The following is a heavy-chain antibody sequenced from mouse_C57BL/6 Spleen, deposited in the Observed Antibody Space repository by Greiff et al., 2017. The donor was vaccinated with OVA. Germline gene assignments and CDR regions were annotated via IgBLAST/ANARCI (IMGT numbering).Heavy chain of an antibody. CDR3: ARDRSNFYAMDY. CDR2: ISDGGSYT. CDR1: GFTFSSYA. Sequence: EVQGVESGGGLVKPGGSLKLSCAASGFTFSSYAMSWVRQTPEKRLEWVATISDGGSYTYYPDNVKGRFTISRDNAKNNLYLQMSHLKSEDTAMYYCARDRSNFYAMDYWGQGTSVTVSS. D-gene: IGHD2-5*01. V-gene: IGHV5-4*01. J-gene: IGHJ4*01.